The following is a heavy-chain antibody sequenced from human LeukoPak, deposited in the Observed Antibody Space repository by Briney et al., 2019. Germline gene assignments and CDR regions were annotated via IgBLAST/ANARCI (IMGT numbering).Heavy chain of an antibody. CDR1: VYTFTSYG. J-gene: IGHJ4*02. Sequence: ASVTVSFKASVYTFTSYGISWVRQAPGQGLEWMGWISAYNGNTNYAQKLQGRVTMTTDTSTSTAYMELRSLRSDDTAVYYCARDNSELYYFDYWGQGTLVTVSS. V-gene: IGHV1-18*01. CDR2: ISAYNGNT. D-gene: IGHD1-7*01. CDR3: ARDNSELYYFDY.